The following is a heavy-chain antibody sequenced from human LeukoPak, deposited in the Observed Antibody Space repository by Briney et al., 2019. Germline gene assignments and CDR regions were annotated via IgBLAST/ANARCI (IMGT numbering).Heavy chain of an antibody. D-gene: IGHD2-21*02. V-gene: IGHV3-21*01. CDR2: ISTSNYYI. J-gene: IGHJ4*02. CDR1: GFTFSSYS. Sequence: GGSLRLSCAASGFTFSSYSMNWVRQAPGKGLEWVSSISTSNYYIYYADSLKSRFTISRDNAKNSLYLQMNSLRAEDTAVYYCARTCGGDCEIDYWGQGTLVTVSS. CDR3: ARTCGGDCEIDY.